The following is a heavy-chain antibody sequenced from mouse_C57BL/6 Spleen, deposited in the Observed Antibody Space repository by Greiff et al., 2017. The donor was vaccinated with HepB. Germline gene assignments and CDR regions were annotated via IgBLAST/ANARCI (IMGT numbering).Heavy chain of an antibody. V-gene: IGHV5-17*01. CDR2: ISSGSSTI. D-gene: IGHD2-5*01. CDR3: ANSYNSNYGYFDD. Sequence: DVLLVESGGGLVKPGGSLKLSCAASGFTFSDYGMHWVRQAPEKGLEWVAYISSGSSTIYYADTEKGRFTFSKDNANNTLFLQMTSLRSEDTAMYYCANSYNSNYGYFDDWGTGTTVTVSS. CDR1: GFTFSDYG. J-gene: IGHJ1*03.